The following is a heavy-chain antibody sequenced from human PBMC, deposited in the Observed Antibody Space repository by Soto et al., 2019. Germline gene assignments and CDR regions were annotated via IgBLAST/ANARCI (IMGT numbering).Heavy chain of an antibody. J-gene: IGHJ4*02. Sequence: SETLSLTCTVPGGSISSSSYYWGWIRQPPGKGLEWIGSIYYSGSTYYNPSLKSRVTISVDTSKNQFSLKLSSVTAADTAVYYCARSDNRGGSSYWGQGTLVTVSS. CDR2: IYYSGST. V-gene: IGHV4-39*01. D-gene: IGHD6-6*01. CDR1: GGSISSSSYY. CDR3: ARSDNRGGSSY.